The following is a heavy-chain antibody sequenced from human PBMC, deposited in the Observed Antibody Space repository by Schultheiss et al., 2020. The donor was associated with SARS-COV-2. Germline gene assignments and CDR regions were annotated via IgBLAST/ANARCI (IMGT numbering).Heavy chain of an antibody. V-gene: IGHV3-21*01. Sequence: GGSLRLSCAASGFTFSSYAMSWVRQAPGKGLEWVSSISSSSSYIYYADSVKGRFTISRDNAKNSLYLQMNSLRAEDTAVYYCAKDKGYCSSSTCHLDSWGQGTLVTVSS. CDR3: AKDKGYCSSSTCHLDS. CDR2: ISSSSSYI. CDR1: GFTFSSYA. D-gene: IGHD2-15*01. J-gene: IGHJ4*02.